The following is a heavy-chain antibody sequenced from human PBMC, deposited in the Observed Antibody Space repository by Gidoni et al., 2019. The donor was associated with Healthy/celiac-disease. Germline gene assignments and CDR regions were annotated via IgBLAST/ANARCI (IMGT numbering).Heavy chain of an antibody. Sequence: QVQLVESGGGVVQPGRSLRLSCAASGFTFSSYCMHWFRQAPGKGLEWVAVISYDGSNKYYADSVKGRFTISRDNSKNTLYLQMNSLRAEDTAVYYCAKDYNPGGWLLAPGYFQHWGQGTLVTVSS. CDR2: ISYDGSNK. CDR3: AKDYNPGGWLLAPGYFQH. D-gene: IGHD3-22*01. V-gene: IGHV3-30*18. CDR1: GFTFSSYC. J-gene: IGHJ1*01.